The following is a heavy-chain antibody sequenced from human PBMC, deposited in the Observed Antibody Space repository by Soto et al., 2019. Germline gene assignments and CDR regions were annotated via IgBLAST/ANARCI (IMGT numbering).Heavy chain of an antibody. J-gene: IGHJ4*02. Sequence: GGSLRLSCAASGFTFSNFAMSWVRQAPGKGLEWVSAISGGGGNTYNADSVKGRFTISRDNSRNTLYMKMNSLRAEDTAVYYCAKGLWFGESYGLSDYWGQGTLVTVSS. D-gene: IGHD3-10*01. CDR3: AKGLWFGESYGLSDY. CDR2: ISGGGGNT. CDR1: GFTFSNFA. V-gene: IGHV3-23*01.